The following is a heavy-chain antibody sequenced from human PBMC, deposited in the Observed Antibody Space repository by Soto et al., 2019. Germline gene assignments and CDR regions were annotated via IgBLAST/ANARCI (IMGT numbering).Heavy chain of an antibody. CDR1: GGTFRVYG. Sequence: QVQLVQSEAEVKKPGSSVKVSCKGSGGTFRVYGVVWVRQAPGQGLEWMGGILPTSGIPHYGQKFRGRVTVTADDSTRIGYMELRSLRSEDTALYYCARRTGGGSLDFWGQGTLVTVSS. CDR2: ILPTSGIP. CDR3: ARRTGGGSLDF. V-gene: IGHV1-69*01. J-gene: IGHJ4*02. D-gene: IGHD3-10*01.